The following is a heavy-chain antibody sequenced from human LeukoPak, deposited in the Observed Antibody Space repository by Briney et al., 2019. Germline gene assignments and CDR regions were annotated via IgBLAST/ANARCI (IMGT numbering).Heavy chain of an antibody. CDR1: GYTFSSYG. CDR3: ARDSGSSWYRDAFDI. J-gene: IGHJ3*02. Sequence: GASVKVSCKASGYTFSSYGISWVRQAPGQGLEWMGWISAYKGNTKYAQKVQGRVTMTTETSTSTAYMELRSLRSDDTAVYYCARDSGSSWYRDAFDIWGQGTMVTVSS. V-gene: IGHV1-18*01. CDR2: ISAYKGNT. D-gene: IGHD6-13*01.